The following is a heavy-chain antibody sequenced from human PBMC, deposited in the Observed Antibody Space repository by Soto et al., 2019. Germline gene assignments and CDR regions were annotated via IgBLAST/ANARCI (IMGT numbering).Heavy chain of an antibody. J-gene: IGHJ5*02. V-gene: IGHV3-23*01. Sequence: GGSLRLSCAASGFTFSSYAMSWVRQAPGKGLEWVSTISVSGGSTYYADSVKGRFTISRDNSKNTLYLQVNSLRAEDTAVYYCAKSLRDSSGYSLQWFDPWGQGTLVTVSS. CDR2: ISVSGGST. CDR3: AKSLRDSSGYSLQWFDP. CDR1: GFTFSSYA. D-gene: IGHD3-22*01.